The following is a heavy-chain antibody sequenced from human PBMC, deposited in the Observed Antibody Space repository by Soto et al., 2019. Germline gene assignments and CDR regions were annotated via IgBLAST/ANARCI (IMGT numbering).Heavy chain of an antibody. Sequence: QVQLVQSGAEVKKPGSSVKVSCKASGGTFNNYPITWVRQAPGQGLEWMGGSIPIFGTANYAQKFQGRVTISVDESTSIAYMELSSLRSEDTAVYYCARGRGYSGDDHYYYFGMDVWGQGTTVTVSS. J-gene: IGHJ6*02. CDR2: SIPIFGTA. V-gene: IGHV1-69*01. CDR3: ARGRGYSGDDHYYYFGMDV. D-gene: IGHD5-12*01. CDR1: GGTFNNYP.